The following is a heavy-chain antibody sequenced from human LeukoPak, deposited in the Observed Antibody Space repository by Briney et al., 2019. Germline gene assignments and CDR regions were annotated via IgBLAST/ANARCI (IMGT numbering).Heavy chain of an antibody. D-gene: IGHD3-9*01. V-gene: IGHV1-2*02. CDR1: GYTFSGYY. CDR2: INLNSGGT. J-gene: IGHJ4*02. CDR3: ARSPDTLTGENFDY. Sequence: ASVKVSCKASGYTFSGYYMHWVRQAPGQGLEWMGWINLNSGGTNDAQKFQRRVTMTRDTSISTAYMELGRLRSGDTAVYYCARSPDTLTGENFDYWGQGTLVTVSS.